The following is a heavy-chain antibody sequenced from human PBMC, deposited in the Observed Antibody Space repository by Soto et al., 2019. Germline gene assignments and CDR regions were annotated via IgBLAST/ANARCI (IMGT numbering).Heavy chain of an antibody. J-gene: IGHJ5*02. CDR1: GYTFTSYG. D-gene: IGHD4-17*01. CDR3: ARYFVNDYGDPGWLDP. V-gene: IGHV1-18*01. CDR2: INGYNGHT. Sequence: QVHLVQSGPEVKMPGASLKVSCKASGYTFTSYGITWVRQAPGQGLEWMGWINGYNGHTKYAQKLQGRVTMTTDTSRSTGFMELRSLRSDDTAVYYCARYFVNDYGDPGWLDPWDQGTLVTVSS.